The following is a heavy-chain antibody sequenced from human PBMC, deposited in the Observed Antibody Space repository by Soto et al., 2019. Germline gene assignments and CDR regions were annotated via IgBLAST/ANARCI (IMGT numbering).Heavy chain of an antibody. J-gene: IGHJ4*02. CDR2: INHSGST. D-gene: IGHD3-10*02. Sequence: SKSQSLRWAVSGGSFSGYYWSWIRNPPGKGLEWIGEINHSGSTNYNPSLKTRVTISVDTSKNQFSLRLSSVTAADTAVYYCASSRVRGDIQPPFDYWGQGTLVTVSS. V-gene: IGHV4-34*01. CDR1: GGSFSGYY. CDR3: ASSRVRGDIQPPFDY.